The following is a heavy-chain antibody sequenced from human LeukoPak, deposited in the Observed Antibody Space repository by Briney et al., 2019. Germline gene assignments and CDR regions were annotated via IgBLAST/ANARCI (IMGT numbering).Heavy chain of an antibody. CDR3: ARDGGYSYGYGFDY. Sequence: GGSLRLSCATSGFTFSSYVMSWVRQAPGRGLEWVSLIRGSDDSTYYADSVKGRFTISRDDSRNTLNLQMNSLRVEDTAVYYCARDGGYSYGYGFDYWGQGTLVTVSS. D-gene: IGHD5-18*01. V-gene: IGHV3-23*01. CDR1: GFTFSSYV. J-gene: IGHJ4*02. CDR2: IRGSDDST.